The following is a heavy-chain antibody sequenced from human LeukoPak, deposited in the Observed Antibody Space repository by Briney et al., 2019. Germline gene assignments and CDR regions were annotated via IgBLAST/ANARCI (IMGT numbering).Heavy chain of an antibody. CDR2: IYYSGST. Sequence: PSETLSLTCTVSGGSISSSSYYWGWIRQPPGKGLKWIGSIYYSGSTYYNPSLKSRVTISVDKSKNQFSLKLSSVTAADTAVYYCARDLDATTRLFDIWGQGTMVTVSS. J-gene: IGHJ3*02. CDR1: GGSISSSSYY. CDR3: ARDLDATTRLFDI. D-gene: IGHD3-3*01. V-gene: IGHV4-39*07.